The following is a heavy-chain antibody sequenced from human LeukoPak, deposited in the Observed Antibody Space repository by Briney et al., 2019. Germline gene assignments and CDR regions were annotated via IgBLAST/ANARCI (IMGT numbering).Heavy chain of an antibody. D-gene: IGHD3-10*01. CDR3: AKDDAWLRFGE. V-gene: IGHV3-23*01. Sequence: AGGSLRLSCAASGFTFSNHGMNWVRQAPGKGLEWVSGISPSGDITYYADSVKGRFTISRDNSKNTLYLEVISLTAGDTAVYYCAKDDAWLRFGEWSQGTLVTVSS. CDR1: GFTFSNHG. J-gene: IGHJ4*02. CDR2: ISPSGDIT.